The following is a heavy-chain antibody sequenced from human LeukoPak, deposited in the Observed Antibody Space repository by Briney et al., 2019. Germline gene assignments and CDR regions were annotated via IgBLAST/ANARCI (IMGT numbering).Heavy chain of an antibody. CDR1: GYTFTGYY. V-gene: IGHV1-2*02. CDR2: INPNSGGT. J-gene: IGHJ4*02. Sequence: ASVKVSCKASGYTFTGYYMHWVRQAPGQGLEWMGWINPNSGGTNYAQKFQGRVTMTRDTSISTAYMELSRLRSDDTAVYYCARGRFRPYYDSPGASDYWGQGTLVTVSS. CDR3: ARGRFRPYYDSPGASDY. D-gene: IGHD3-3*01.